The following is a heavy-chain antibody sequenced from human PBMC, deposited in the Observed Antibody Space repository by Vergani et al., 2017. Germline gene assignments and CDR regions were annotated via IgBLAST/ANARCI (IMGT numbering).Heavy chain of an antibody. J-gene: IGHJ4*02. D-gene: IGHD2-2*01. V-gene: IGHV1-2*02. Sequence: QVQLVQSGAEVKKPGASVKVSCKASGYTFTGYYMHWVRQAPGQGLEWMGWINPNSGGTNYAQKFQGRVTMTRDTSTSTAYMELRSLRSDDTAVYYCARRCSSTSCLDYWGQGTLVTVSS. CDR3: ARRCSSTSCLDY. CDR1: GYTFTGYY. CDR2: INPNSGGT.